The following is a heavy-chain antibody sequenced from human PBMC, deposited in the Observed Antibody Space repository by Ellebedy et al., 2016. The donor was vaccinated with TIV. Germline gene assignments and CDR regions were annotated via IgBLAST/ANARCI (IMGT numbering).Heavy chain of an antibody. J-gene: IGHJ4*02. Sequence: GESLKISCAASGFTFSSYGMHWVRQAPGKGLEWVAVISYDGTNKYYADSVKGRFTISRDNSKNTLYLQMNGLRAEDTAVYYCARDHYDFWSGYYLDYWGQGTLVTVSS. V-gene: IGHV3-30*03. CDR1: GFTFSSYG. CDR3: ARDHYDFWSGYYLDY. D-gene: IGHD3-3*01. CDR2: ISYDGTNK.